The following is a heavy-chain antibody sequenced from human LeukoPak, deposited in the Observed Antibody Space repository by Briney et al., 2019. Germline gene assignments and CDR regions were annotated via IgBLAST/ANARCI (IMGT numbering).Heavy chain of an antibody. V-gene: IGHV3-30*18. D-gene: IGHD2-21*02. CDR3: AKSVTGEFDY. CDR2: ISYDGSNK. CDR1: GFTFSSYG. J-gene: IGHJ4*02. Sequence: PGGSLRLSCAASGFTFSSYGMPWVRQAPGKGLEWVAVISYDGSNKYYADSVKGRFTISRDNSKNTLYLQMNSLRAEDTAVYYCAKSVTGEFDYWGQGTLVTVSS.